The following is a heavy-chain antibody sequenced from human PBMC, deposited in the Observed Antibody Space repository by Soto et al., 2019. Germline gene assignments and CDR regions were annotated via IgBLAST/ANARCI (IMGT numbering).Heavy chain of an antibody. J-gene: IGHJ6*02. Sequence: ASVKVSCKASGGTFSSYSISWVRQAPGQGLEWMGVINPSGGSTAYAQKLQGRVTMTTDTSTSTAYMELRSLRSDDTAVYYCARLERYYGMDVWGQGTTVTVSS. V-gene: IGHV1-18*01. CDR1: GGTFSSYS. CDR3: ARLERYYGMDV. D-gene: IGHD1-1*01. CDR2: INPSGGST.